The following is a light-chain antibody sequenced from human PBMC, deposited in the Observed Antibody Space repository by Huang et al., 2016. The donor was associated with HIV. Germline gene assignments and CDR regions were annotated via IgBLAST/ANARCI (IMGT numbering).Light chain of an antibody. CDR2: WAS. J-gene: IGKJ4*01. Sequence: VVTQSPDSLAVSLGERAAINCQSSQSVLYNSNNNNYLAWYQQKPGQSPALLIYWASIRAPGVPDRFNGSGSGTDFTLIITSLQAEDVALYFCQQYFSTPLTFGGGTRVDIK. CDR3: QQYFSTPLT. CDR1: QSVLYNSNNNNY. V-gene: IGKV4-1*01.